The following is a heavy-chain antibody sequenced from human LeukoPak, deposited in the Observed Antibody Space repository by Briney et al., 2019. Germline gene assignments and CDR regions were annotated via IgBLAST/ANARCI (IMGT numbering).Heavy chain of an antibody. CDR3: AAWYQLPLFDY. J-gene: IGHJ4*02. CDR1: GLRFSSFA. CDR2: IRGNGET. V-gene: IGHV3-23*01. D-gene: IGHD2-2*01. Sequence: GGSLRLSCAASGLRFSSFAMSWVRQGPARGLEWVSSIRGNGETFYADSVKGRFTISRDNSKNTLYLQMNSLRAEDTAVYYCAAWYQLPLFDYWGQGTLVTVSS.